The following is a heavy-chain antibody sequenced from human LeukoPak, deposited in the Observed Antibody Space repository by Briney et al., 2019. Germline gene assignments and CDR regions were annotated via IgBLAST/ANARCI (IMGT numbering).Heavy chain of an antibody. CDR2: IYYSGST. D-gene: IGHD3-16*02. CDR1: GGSISSYY. CDR3: ARQGMYYDYVWGSYRRNTPFDY. V-gene: IGHV4-59*01. J-gene: IGHJ4*02. Sequence: TSETLSLTCTVSGGSISSYYWSWVRQPPGKGLEWIGYIYYSGSTNYNPSLKSRVTISVDTSKNQFFLKLSSVTAADTAVYYCARQGMYYDYVWGSYRRNTPFDYWGQGTLVTVSS.